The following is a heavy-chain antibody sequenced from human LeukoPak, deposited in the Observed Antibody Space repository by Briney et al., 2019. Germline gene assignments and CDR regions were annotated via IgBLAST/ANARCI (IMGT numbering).Heavy chain of an antibody. J-gene: IGHJ3*02. CDR2: IRYDGSNK. D-gene: IGHD3-3*01. Sequence: GGSLRLSCAASGFTFSSYGMHWVRQAPGKGLEWVAFIRYDGSNKYYADSVKGRFTISRDNSRNTLYLQMNSLRTEDTAVYYCAKEYYDFWSGSLAFDIWGQGTMVTVSS. CDR1: GFTFSSYG. CDR3: AKEYYDFWSGSLAFDI. V-gene: IGHV3-30*02.